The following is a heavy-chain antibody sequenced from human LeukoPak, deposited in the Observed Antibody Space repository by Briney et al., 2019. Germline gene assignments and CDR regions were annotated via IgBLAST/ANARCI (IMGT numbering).Heavy chain of an antibody. J-gene: IGHJ5*02. D-gene: IGHD1/OR15-1a*01. V-gene: IGHV4-59*08. CDR2: IYYSGST. CDR3: SRLPYNWNTNNWFDP. CDR1: GGSISTYH. Sequence: SETLSLTCTVSGGSISTYHWSWIRQPPGKGLEWIGYIYYSGSTYYNPSLKSRVTISVDTSKNQFSLKLRSVTAADTAVYYCSRLPYNWNTNNWFDPWGQGTLVTVSS.